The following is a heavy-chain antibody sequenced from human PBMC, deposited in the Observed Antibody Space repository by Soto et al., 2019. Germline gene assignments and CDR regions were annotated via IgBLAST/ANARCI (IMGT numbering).Heavy chain of an antibody. CDR3: AKDPNRPPPYCSGGSCYSGYFDY. CDR2: ISYDGSNK. V-gene: IGHV3-30*18. D-gene: IGHD2-15*01. Sequence: GGSLRLSCAASGFTFSSYGMHWVRQAPGKGLEWVAVISYDGSNKYYADSVKGRFTISRDNSKNTLYLQMNSLRAEDTAVYYCAKDPNRPPPYCSGGSCYSGYFDYWGQGTLVTVSS. J-gene: IGHJ4*02. CDR1: GFTFSSYG.